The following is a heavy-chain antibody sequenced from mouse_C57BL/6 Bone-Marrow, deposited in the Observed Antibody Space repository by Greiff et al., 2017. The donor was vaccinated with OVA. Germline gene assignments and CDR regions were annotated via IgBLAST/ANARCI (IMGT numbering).Heavy chain of an antibody. J-gene: IGHJ1*03. Sequence: QVQLQQPGAELVMPGASVKLSCKASGYTFTSYWMHWVKQRPGQGLEWIGEIDPSDSYTNYNQKFKGKSTLTVDKSSSTAYMQLSSLTSEDSAVYYCARSGSTTVGATDFDVWGTGTTVTVSS. CDR2: IDPSDSYT. CDR1: GYTFTSYW. V-gene: IGHV1-69*01. CDR3: ARSGSTTVGATDFDV. D-gene: IGHD1-1*01.